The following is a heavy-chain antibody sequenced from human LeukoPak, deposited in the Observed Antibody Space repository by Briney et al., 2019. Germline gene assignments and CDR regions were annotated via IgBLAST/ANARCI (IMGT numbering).Heavy chain of an antibody. CDR2: IYYSGST. J-gene: IGHJ6*03. CDR3: ARQDYYVSGGYYYYMDV. CDR1: GGPISSSSYY. V-gene: IGHV4-39*01. Sequence: SETLSLTCTVSGGPISSSSYYWGWIRQPPGKGLEWIGSIYYSGSTYYNPSLKSRVTISVDTSKNQFSLKLSSVTAADTAVYYCARQDYYVSGGYYYYMDVWGKGTTVTVSS. D-gene: IGHD3-10*02.